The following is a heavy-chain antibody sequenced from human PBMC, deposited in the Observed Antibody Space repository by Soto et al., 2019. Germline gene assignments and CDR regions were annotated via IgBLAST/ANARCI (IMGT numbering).Heavy chain of an antibody. CDR1: GFSLSTTGVG. Sequence: QITLKESGPTLVKPTQTLTLTCTFSGFSLSTTGVGVGWIRQPPGKALQWLAIIYWDNGWRYSPSLKSRLTIAKDTSKNQVVLTMTNMDPVDTATYYCAHRRALIGYHPYYFDYWGQGTLVTVSS. D-gene: IGHD3-9*01. J-gene: IGHJ4*02. CDR2: IYWDNGW. CDR3: AHRRALIGYHPYYFDY. V-gene: IGHV2-5*02.